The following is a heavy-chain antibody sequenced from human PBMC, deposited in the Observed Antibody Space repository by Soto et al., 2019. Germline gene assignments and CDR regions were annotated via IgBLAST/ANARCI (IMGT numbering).Heavy chain of an antibody. D-gene: IGHD1-26*01. J-gene: IGHJ5*01. CDR2: IDPSDSWT. CDR3: ASLAGVGAVNWFGP. CDR1: GYSFSNYW. V-gene: IGHV5-10-1*01. Sequence: PGESLKISCNGSGYSFSNYWISWVRQMSGKGVEWMGRIDPSDSWTHYSPSFQGHVTISDDKSISTVYLQCSSLKASDTAMYYCASLAGVGAVNWFGPWDQGTLVTVSS.